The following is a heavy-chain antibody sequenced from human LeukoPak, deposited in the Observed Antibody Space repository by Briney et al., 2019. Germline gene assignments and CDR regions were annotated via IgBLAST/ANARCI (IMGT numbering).Heavy chain of an antibody. CDR2: IYYSGST. J-gene: IGHJ4*02. Sequence: SETLSLTYTVSGGSISSYYWSWIRQPPGKGLEWIGYIYYSGSTNYNASLESRVTISVDTPKNQFSLNLSSVTAADAAVYYCARQYSSSSHFDYWGQGALVTVSS. CDR3: ARQYSSSSHFDY. CDR1: GGSISSYY. V-gene: IGHV4-59*08. D-gene: IGHD6-6*01.